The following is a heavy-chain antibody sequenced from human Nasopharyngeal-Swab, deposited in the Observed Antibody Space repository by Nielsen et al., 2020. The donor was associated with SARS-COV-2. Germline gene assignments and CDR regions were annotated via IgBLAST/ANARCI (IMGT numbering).Heavy chain of an antibody. CDR3: AREMIVVVSMWDAFDI. Sequence: WIRQPPGKGLEWVAVISYDGSNKYYADSVKGRFTISRDNSKNTLYLQMNSLRAEDTAVYYCAREMIVVVSMWDAFDIWGQGTMVTVSS. V-gene: IGHV3-30-3*01. CDR2: ISYDGSNK. J-gene: IGHJ3*02. D-gene: IGHD3-22*01.